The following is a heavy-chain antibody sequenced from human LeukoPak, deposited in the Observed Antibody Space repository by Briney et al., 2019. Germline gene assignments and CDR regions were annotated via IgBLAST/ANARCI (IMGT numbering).Heavy chain of an antibody. CDR1: GFTFSDYY. V-gene: IGHV3-11*01. J-gene: IGHJ5*02. CDR3: ARIAVAGSWFDP. Sequence: PGGSLRLSFAASGFTFSDYYMSWIRRAPGKGLEWVSYISSSGSTIYYADSVKGRFTISRDNAKNSLYLQMNSLRAEDTAVYYCARIAVAGSWFDPWGQGTLVTVSS. D-gene: IGHD6-19*01. CDR2: ISSSGSTI.